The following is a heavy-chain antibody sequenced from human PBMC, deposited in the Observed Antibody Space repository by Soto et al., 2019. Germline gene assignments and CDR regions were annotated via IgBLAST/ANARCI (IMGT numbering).Heavy chain of an antibody. J-gene: IGHJ6*02. CDR1: GYTFTSYY. Sequence: QVQLVQSGAEVKKPGASVKVSCKASGYTFTSYYMHWVRLAPGQGLEWMGIINPDGGGTSNAQQFQGRVIMTRDTSTSTVDMEMSSLRSEDTAVYYCAVVGNYLSMDVLGQGTTVTVSS. D-gene: IGHD4-4*01. CDR3: AVVGNYLSMDV. V-gene: IGHV1-46*01. CDR2: INPDGGGT.